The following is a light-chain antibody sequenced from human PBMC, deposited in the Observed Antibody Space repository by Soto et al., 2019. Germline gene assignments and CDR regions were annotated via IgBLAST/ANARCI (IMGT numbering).Light chain of an antibody. CDR2: DAS. V-gene: IGKV1-33*01. J-gene: IGKJ3*01. CDR1: QDISNY. Sequence: DIQMTQSPSSLSASVGDRVIITCQASQDISNYLNWYQQKPGKAPKLLLYDASTWETGVPSRFRGSGSGTDFTFRISGLQPEDIAGYFCQQYDDLSLTVGPGTKVDIK. CDR3: QQYDDLSLT.